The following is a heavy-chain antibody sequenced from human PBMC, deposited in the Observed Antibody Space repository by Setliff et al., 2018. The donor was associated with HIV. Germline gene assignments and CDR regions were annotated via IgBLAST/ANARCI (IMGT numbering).Heavy chain of an antibody. CDR2: INHSGST. D-gene: IGHD3-22*01. J-gene: IGHJ4*02. CDR1: RGSINSYY. V-gene: IGHV4-34*01. CDR3: ARGLSFYDPGGFDY. Sequence: SETLSLTCTVSRGSINSYYWSWIRQPPGKGLEWIGEINHSGSTNYNPSLKSRVTISVDTSKNQFSLKLSSVTAADTAVYYCARGLSFYDPGGFDYWGQGTLVTVSS.